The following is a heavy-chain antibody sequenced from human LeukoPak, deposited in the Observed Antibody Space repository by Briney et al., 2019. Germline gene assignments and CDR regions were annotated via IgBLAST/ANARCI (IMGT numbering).Heavy chain of an antibody. CDR3: ARLITFYYDSSGYADY. Sequence: SETLSHTCTVSGGSISSGDYYWSWIRQPPGKGLEWIGYIYYSGSTYYNPSLKSRVTISVDTSKNQFSLKLSSVTAADTAVYYCARLITFYYDSSGYADYWGQGTLVTVSS. CDR1: GGSISSGDYY. D-gene: IGHD3-22*01. V-gene: IGHV4-61*08. CDR2: IYYSGST. J-gene: IGHJ4*02.